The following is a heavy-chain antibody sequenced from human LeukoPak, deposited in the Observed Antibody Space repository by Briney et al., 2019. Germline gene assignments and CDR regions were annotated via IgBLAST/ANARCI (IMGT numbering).Heavy chain of an antibody. D-gene: IGHD3-3*01. CDR3: ARSDSITIFGVVIAPFGY. J-gene: IGHJ4*02. Sequence: ASVKVSCKASGGTFSSYAISWVRQAPGQGLEWMGGIIRIFGTANYAQKFQGRVTITTDESTSTAYMELSSLRSEDTAVYYCARSDSITIFGVVIAPFGYWGQGTLVTVSS. V-gene: IGHV1-69*05. CDR1: GGTFSSYA. CDR2: IIRIFGTA.